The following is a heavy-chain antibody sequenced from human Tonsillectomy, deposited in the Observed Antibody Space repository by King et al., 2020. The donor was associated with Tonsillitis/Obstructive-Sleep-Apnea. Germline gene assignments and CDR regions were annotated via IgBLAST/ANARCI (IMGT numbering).Heavy chain of an antibody. Sequence: VQLVQSGAEVKKPGASVKVSCKASGYTFTSSGFSWVRQAPGQGPEWMGWINTYNGNTKYAQKFQGRVTMTTDTSTRTAYMELRSLRSDDTAVYYGARDFTMVRGINKREPAFDPWGQGTLVTVSS. CDR1: GYTFTSSG. V-gene: IGHV1-18*01. CDR3: ARDFTMVRGINKREPAFDP. J-gene: IGHJ5*02. D-gene: IGHD3-10*01. CDR2: INTYNGNT.